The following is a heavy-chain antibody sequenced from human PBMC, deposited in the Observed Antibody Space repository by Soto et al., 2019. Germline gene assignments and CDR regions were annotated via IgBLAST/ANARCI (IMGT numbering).Heavy chain of an antibody. CDR1: GYTFIRYG. D-gene: IGHD3-16*01. CDR2: ISPYNDYT. Sequence: QVQLAQSANEVKKPGASVRVSCKAAGYTFIRYGIAWVRQAPGQGLEWMGWISPYNDYTVYAQKVQGRVSMTADTSTRTVYMNLRGLKSDDTDVYYCARGGYYDNSWGKLSHYGLDVWGQGTSVSVSS. V-gene: IGHV1-18*01. J-gene: IGHJ6*02. CDR3: ARGGYYDNSWGKLSHYGLDV.